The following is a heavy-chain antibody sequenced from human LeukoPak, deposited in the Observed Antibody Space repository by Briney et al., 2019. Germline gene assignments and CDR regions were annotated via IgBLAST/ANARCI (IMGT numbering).Heavy chain of an antibody. D-gene: IGHD5-12*01. Sequence: AGGSLRLSCAASGFTFSSYAMHWVRQAPGKGLEWVAVISYDGSNKYYADSVKGRFTISRDNSKNTLYLQMNSLRAEDTAVYYCATGDIVATIRPSLFPWGMDVWGQGTTVTVSS. CDR1: GFTFSSYA. CDR2: ISYDGSNK. V-gene: IGHV3-30*04. J-gene: IGHJ6*02. CDR3: ATGDIVATIRPSLFPWGMDV.